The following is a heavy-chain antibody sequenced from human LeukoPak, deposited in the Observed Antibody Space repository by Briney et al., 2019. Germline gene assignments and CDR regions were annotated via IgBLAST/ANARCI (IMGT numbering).Heavy chain of an antibody. V-gene: IGHV3-48*02. CDR2: ISGSSSTI. D-gene: IGHD3-22*01. CDR1: GSTFSSFS. Sequence: GGSLRLSCAASGSTFSSFSMNWVRQAPGKGLEWVSYISGSSSTIYYADSVKGRFTISRDNAKNSLYLQMNSLRDEDTAVYYCARSLLLGTRVDYWGQGTLVTVSS. J-gene: IGHJ4*02. CDR3: ARSLLLGTRVDY.